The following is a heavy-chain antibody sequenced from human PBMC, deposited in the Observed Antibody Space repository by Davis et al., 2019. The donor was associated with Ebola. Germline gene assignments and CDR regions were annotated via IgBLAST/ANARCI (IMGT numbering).Heavy chain of an antibody. D-gene: IGHD3-22*01. J-gene: IGHJ4*02. V-gene: IGHV1-69*13. Sequence: SVKVSCKASGGTFSSYAISWVRQAPGQGLDWMGGIIPVSGVPKYAQDFQGRVTITADESTRTAYMELSSLRSEDTAMYYWARDRYSDGSGYFFEQSHWGQGTLFSVSS. CDR1: GGTFSSYA. CDR3: ARDRYSDGSGYFFEQSH. CDR2: IIPVSGVP.